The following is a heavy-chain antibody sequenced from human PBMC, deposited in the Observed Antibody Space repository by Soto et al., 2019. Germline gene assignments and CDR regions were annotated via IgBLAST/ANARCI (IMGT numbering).Heavy chain of an antibody. CDR3: ARGRYDDVWGSIDAFDI. J-gene: IGHJ3*02. Sequence: PGGSLRLSGAASGFAVSSNYMSWFRQAPGKGLEWVSVIYSGGSTYYADSVKGRFTISRDNSKNTLYLQMNSLRAEDTAVYYCARGRYDDVWGSIDAFDIWGQGTMVTVSS. CDR1: GFAVSSNY. V-gene: IGHV3-53*01. CDR2: IYSGGST. D-gene: IGHD3-16*01.